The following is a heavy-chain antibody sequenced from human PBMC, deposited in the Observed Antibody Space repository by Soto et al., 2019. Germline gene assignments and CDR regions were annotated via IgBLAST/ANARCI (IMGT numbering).Heavy chain of an antibody. CDR1: GYTFTTYW. J-gene: IGHJ4*02. CDR2: IYPSDSDT. CDR3: ARREGVMVPFDY. V-gene: IGHV5-51*01. Sequence: PGESLKISCKTSGYTFTTYWVGWVRQRPGEGLEWMGIIYPSDSDTSYSPSFQGHVMFSVDKSLETAYLEWSSLKTSDTAVYFCARREGVMVPFDYWGQGTQVTVSS. D-gene: IGHD3-16*01.